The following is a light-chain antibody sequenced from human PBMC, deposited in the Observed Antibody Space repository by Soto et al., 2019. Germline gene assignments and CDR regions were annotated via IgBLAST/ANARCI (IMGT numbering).Light chain of an antibody. J-gene: IGLJ3*02. V-gene: IGLV6-57*04. CDR2: EDN. CDR1: SGSIASNY. CDR3: EAWDDSLNGPV. Sequence: NFMLTQPHSVSESPGKTVTISCTRSSGSIASNYVQWYQQRPGSAPTTVIYEDNQRPSGVPDRFSGSKSGTSASLAISGLQSEDEAEYHCEAWDDSLNGPVFGGGTKLTVL.